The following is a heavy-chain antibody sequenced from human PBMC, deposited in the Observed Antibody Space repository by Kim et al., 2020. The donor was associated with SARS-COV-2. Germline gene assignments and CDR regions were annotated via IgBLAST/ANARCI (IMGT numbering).Heavy chain of an antibody. D-gene: IGHD2-8*02. J-gene: IGHJ4*02. V-gene: IGHV3-15*01. CDR2: IKSKGDGATT. CDR1: GFSFTYAW. CDR3: PARIFVQVPGAIRENSFDA. Sequence: GGSLRLSCAASGFSFTYAWMTWVRQAPGKGLEWVGRIKSKGDGATTDYSAPVKGRFTISGDDLENKVYMEMKSLSTEDTGVYHCPARIFVQVPGAIRENSFDAWGQGTLVTVSS.